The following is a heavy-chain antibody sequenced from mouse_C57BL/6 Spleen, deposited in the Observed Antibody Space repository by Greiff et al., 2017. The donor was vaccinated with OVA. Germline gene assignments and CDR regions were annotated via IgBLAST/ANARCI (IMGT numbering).Heavy chain of an antibody. Sequence: EVKLVESGGGLVKPGGSLKLSCAASGFTFSDYGMHWVRQAPEKGLEWVAYISSGSSTIYYADTVKGRFTFSRDNAKNTLFLQRTSLRSEDTAMYYGARLSRGHYFDYWGKGTTLTVSS. CDR1: GFTFSDYG. CDR3: ARLSRGHYFDY. CDR2: ISSGSSTI. V-gene: IGHV5-17*01. J-gene: IGHJ2*01.